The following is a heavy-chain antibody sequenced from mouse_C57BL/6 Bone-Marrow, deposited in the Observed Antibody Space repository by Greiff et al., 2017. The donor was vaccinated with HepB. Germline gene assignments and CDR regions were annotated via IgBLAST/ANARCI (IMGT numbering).Heavy chain of an antibody. CDR3: ARLGTNYYAMDY. Sequence: DVKLVESGGDLVKPGGSLKLSCAASGFTFSSYGMSWVRQTPDKRLEWVATISSGGSYTYYPDSVKGRFTISRDNAKNTLYLQMSSLKSEDTAMYYCARLGTNYYAMDYWGQGTSVTVSS. CDR1: GFTFSSYG. CDR2: ISSGGSYT. D-gene: IGHD2-13*01. V-gene: IGHV5-6*02. J-gene: IGHJ4*01.